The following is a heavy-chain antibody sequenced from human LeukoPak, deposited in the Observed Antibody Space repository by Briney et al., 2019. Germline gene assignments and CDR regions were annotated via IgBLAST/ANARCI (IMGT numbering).Heavy chain of an antibody. CDR2: ISGSGYST. Sequence: GGSLRLSCAASGFTFSSYAMSWFRQAPGKGLEWVSGISGSGYSTYYADSVKGRLTISRDNPKNTLYLHMNSLRAEDTAGYYCAKTLSTSADGPDHWGQGTLVTVSS. D-gene: IGHD6-13*01. V-gene: IGHV3-23*01. J-gene: IGHJ5*02. CDR1: GFTFSSYA. CDR3: AKTLSTSADGPDH.